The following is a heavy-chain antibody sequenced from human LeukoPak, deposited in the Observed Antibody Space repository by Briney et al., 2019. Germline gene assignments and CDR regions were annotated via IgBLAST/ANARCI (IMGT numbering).Heavy chain of an antibody. J-gene: IGHJ4*02. CDR3: ARSVSSRFTSPRRPYYFDS. CDR1: GFTFSGSA. CDR2: IRSKANSYAT. D-gene: IGHD2-2*01. V-gene: IGHV3-73*01. Sequence: PGGSLRLSCAASGFTFSGSAMHWVRQASGKGLEWVGHIRSKANSYATAYAASVKGRFTISRDDSKNTAYLQMNSLKTEDTAVYYCARSVSSRFTSPRRPYYFDSWGQGTLVTVSS.